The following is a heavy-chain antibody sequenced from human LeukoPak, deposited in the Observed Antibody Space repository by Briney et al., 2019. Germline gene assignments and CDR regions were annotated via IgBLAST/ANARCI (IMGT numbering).Heavy chain of an antibody. CDR1: GGSISSYY. Sequence: SETLSLTCTVSGGSISSYYWSWIRQPPGKGLEWIGNIYYSGSTYYNPSLKSRVTISVDTSKNQFSLKLSSVTAADTAVYYCAREVTMIVVTYFDYWGQGTLVTVSS. CDR3: AREVTMIVVTYFDY. D-gene: IGHD3-22*01. V-gene: IGHV4-59*12. J-gene: IGHJ4*02. CDR2: IYYSGST.